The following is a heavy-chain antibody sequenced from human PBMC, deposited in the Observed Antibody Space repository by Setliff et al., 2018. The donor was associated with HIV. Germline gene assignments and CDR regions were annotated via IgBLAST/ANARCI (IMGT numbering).Heavy chain of an antibody. CDR3: ARDRIEVLADSPHDVFDI. Sequence: SETLSLTCAVSGDSVSGYYWSWIRQPAGRGLEWIGRVHNSAGSNYNPTLKSRVTMSVDTAKNQLSLKLTAVSAADTAVYYCARDRIEVLADSPHDVFDIWGRGIMVTVSS. CDR1: GDSVSGYY. CDR2: VHNSAGS. D-gene: IGHD3-22*01. J-gene: IGHJ3*02. V-gene: IGHV4-4*07.